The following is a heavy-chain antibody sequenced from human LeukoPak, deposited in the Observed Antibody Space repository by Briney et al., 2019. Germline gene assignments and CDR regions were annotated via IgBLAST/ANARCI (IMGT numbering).Heavy chain of an antibody. J-gene: IGHJ4*02. CDR2: IYSGGST. CDR1: GFTVSSNY. Sequence: GGSLRLSCAASGFTVSSNYMSWVRQAPGKGLEWVSVIYSGGSTYYADSVKGRFTISRDNSKNTLYLQMNSLRAEDTAVYYCARSRGSSWLFDYWGQGTLVTVSS. CDR3: ARSRGSSWLFDY. D-gene: IGHD6-13*01. V-gene: IGHV3-66*01.